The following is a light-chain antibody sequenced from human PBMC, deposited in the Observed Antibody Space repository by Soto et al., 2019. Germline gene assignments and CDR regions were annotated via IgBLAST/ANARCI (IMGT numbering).Light chain of an antibody. V-gene: IGKV1-5*03. Sequence: TQSPPNAAGVFGDRGAITCRANQNGXSWWSWYQPRPGKAPKLVVYXASTVKSGVPSRFSGSGSGTEFTLTISSLRPDDFATYYCQHYTSHSEASGQGTK. J-gene: IGKJ1*01. CDR2: XAS. CDR3: QHYTSHSEA. CDR1: QNGXSW.